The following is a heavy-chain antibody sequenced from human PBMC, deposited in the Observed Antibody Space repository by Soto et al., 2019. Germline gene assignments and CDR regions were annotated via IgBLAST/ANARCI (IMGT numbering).Heavy chain of an antibody. V-gene: IGHV3-15*01. D-gene: IGHD6-6*01. Sequence: GGSLRLSCAASGFTFSNAWMSWVRQAPGKGLEWVGRIKSKTDGGTTDYAAPVKGRFTISRDDSKNTLYLQMNSLKTEDTAVYYCTNLIAARHPFDYWGQGTLVTVSS. CDR2: IKSKTDGGTT. J-gene: IGHJ4*02. CDR1: GFTFSNAW. CDR3: TNLIAARHPFDY.